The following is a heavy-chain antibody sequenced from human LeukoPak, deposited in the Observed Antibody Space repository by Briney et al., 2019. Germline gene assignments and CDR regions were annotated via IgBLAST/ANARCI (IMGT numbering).Heavy chain of an antibody. CDR2: ISYDGSNK. CDR3: ASENPTGAFDI. Sequence: PGGSLTLSCAASGFTFSSYAMHWVRQAPGKGLEWVAVISYDGSNKYYADSVKGRFTISRDNSKNTLYLQMNSLRAEDTAVYYCASENPTGAFDIWGQGTMVTVSS. V-gene: IGHV3-30-3*01. J-gene: IGHJ3*02. D-gene: IGHD1-14*01. CDR1: GFTFSSYA.